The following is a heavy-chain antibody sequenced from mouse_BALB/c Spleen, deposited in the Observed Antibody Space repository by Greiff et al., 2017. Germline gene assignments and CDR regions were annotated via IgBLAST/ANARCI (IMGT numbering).Heavy chain of an antibody. CDR2: IYPSDSYT. CDR3: TRRYYGYGEDYFDY. CDR1: GYTFTSYW. V-gene: IGHV1-69*02. D-gene: IGHD2-2*01. J-gene: IGHJ2*01. Sequence: VQLQQPGAELVRPGASVKLSCKASGYTFTSYWINWVKQRPGQGLEWIGNIYPSDSYTNYNQKFKDKATLTVDKSSSTAYMQLSSPTSEDSAVYYCTRRYYGYGEDYFDYWGQGTTLTVSS.